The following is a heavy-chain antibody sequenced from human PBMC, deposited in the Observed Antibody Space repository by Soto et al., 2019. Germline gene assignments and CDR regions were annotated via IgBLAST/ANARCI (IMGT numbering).Heavy chain of an antibody. Sequence: EVQLVESGGGLVQPGRSLRLSCAASGFTFDDYAMHWVRQAPGRVLEWVSGIYWNSGSIGYADSVKGRFIISRDNAKNSLYLQMNSLRSDDTALYYCAKAKAVAGTALEYWGQGTQVTVSS. CDR2: IYWNSGSI. D-gene: IGHD6-19*01. CDR3: AKAKAVAGTALEY. CDR1: GFTFDDYA. V-gene: IGHV3-9*01. J-gene: IGHJ4*02.